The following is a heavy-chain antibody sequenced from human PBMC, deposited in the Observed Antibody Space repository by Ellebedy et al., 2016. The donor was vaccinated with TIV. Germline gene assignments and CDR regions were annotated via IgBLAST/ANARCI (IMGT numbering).Heavy chain of an antibody. D-gene: IGHD4-17*01. CDR1: GYSFTSYW. J-gene: IGHJ5*02. CDR2: IYPGDSDT. CDR3: ARRGTVTTYNWFDP. V-gene: IGHV5-51*01. Sequence: GESLKISXNGSGYSFTSYWIGWVRQMPGKGLEWMGIIYPGDSDTRYSPSCQGQVTISADKSISTAYLQWSSLKASDTAMYYCARRGTVTTYNWFDPWGQGTLVTVSS.